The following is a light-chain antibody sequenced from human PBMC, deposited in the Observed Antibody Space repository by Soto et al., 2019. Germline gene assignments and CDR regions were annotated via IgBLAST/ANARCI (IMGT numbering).Light chain of an antibody. Sequence: DIQMTQSPSSLSASVGDTVTITCRASQGISDYLAWYQQKPGKVPKLLIYAASTLQTGVPSRCSGSGAGTDFTLTISSLQPEDVGTYYCQKYDTAPQTFGQGTRVEIK. CDR2: AAS. V-gene: IGKV1-27*01. CDR3: QKYDTAPQT. J-gene: IGKJ1*01. CDR1: QGISDY.